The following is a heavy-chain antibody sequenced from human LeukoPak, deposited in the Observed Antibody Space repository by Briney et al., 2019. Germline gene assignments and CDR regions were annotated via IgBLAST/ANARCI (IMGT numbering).Heavy chain of an antibody. D-gene: IGHD6-19*01. Sequence: GGSLRLSCAASGFTFSSYAMSWVRQAPGEGLEWVSTIRSSGDSTTYADSVKGRFTISRDNSKNALYLQMNSLRVEDTAVYYCAKMGWAAVGMSGDGYWGQGILVTVSS. V-gene: IGHV3-23*01. CDR1: GFTFSSYA. CDR2: IRSSGDST. J-gene: IGHJ4*02. CDR3: AKMGWAAVGMSGDGY.